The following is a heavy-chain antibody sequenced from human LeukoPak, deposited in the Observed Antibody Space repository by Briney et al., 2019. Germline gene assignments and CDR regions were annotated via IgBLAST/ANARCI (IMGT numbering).Heavy chain of an antibody. V-gene: IGHV3-7*01. CDR2: IKQDGSEK. CDR3: AGGSGFLITS. J-gene: IGHJ5*02. D-gene: IGHD2-15*01. CDR1: GFTFRSYW. Sequence: GGSLRLSCAASGFTFRSYWMNWVRQAPGKGLEWLAIIKQDGSEKYYMGSVEGRFTISRDNAKNSLHLQMNSLRAEATAVYYCAGGSGFLITSWGQGTLVTVSS.